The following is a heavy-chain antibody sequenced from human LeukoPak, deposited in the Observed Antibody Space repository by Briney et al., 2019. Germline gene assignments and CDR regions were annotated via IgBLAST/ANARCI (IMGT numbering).Heavy chain of an antibody. CDR3: ARGHGSWGSSSSGWFDP. J-gene: IGHJ5*02. Sequence: SETLSLTCAVYGGSFSGYYWIWIRQPPGNGLEWIGEINHSGSTNYNPSLKSRVTISVDTSKNQFSLKLSSVTAADTAVYYCARGHGSWGSSSSGWFDPWGQGTLVTVSS. V-gene: IGHV4-34*01. D-gene: IGHD6-6*01. CDR2: INHSGST. CDR1: GGSFSGYY.